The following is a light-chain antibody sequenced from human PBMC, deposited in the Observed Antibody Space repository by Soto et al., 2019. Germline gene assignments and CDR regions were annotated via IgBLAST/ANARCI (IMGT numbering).Light chain of an antibody. J-gene: IGKJ2*01. Sequence: DIRMTQSPSSLSASVGDRVTITCQASQDIKDFLNWYQQKPGKAPKLLIYDASNLEPGVPSRFSGRGSGTDFTFTIASLQPEDIATYYCQQYDGLPPYTFGQGTKLEIK. CDR3: QQYDGLPPYT. CDR1: QDIKDF. CDR2: DAS. V-gene: IGKV1-33*01.